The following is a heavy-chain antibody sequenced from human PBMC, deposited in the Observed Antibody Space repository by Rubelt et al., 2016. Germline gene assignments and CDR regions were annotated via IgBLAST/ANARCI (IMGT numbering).Heavy chain of an antibody. CDR1: GDSIISFYW. CDR3: ARVPSFTSRGDS. V-gene: IGHV4-4*01. Sequence: GDSIISFYWWTWVRQPPGKGLEWIGEIYHSGSTNYNPSLKSRVTISLDKSKNQFSLNLTSVTAADTAVYFCARVPSFTSRGDSWGQGTLVTVSS. D-gene: IGHD2-2*01. CDR2: IYHSGST. J-gene: IGHJ4*02.